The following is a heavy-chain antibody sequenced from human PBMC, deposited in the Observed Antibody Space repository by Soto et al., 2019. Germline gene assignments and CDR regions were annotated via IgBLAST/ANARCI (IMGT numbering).Heavy chain of an antibody. CDR3: ARYVSHNFAY. D-gene: IGHD3-16*01. CDR2: MSYDGSNE. CDR1: GFTFSHYA. Sequence: QVQLVESGGGVVQPGRSLRLSCAASGFTFSHYAMHWVRQAPGKGLEWVALMSYDGSNEYYADSVKGRFTISRDNSKNSLYRQMNNLRSEATAVYYCARYVSHNFAYWGQGTLVSASS. V-gene: IGHV3-30*03. J-gene: IGHJ4*02.